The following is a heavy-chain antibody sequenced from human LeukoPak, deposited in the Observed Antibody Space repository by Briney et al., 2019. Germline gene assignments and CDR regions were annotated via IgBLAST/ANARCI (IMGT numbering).Heavy chain of an antibody. Sequence: ASAKVSCKASGYTFTSYGISWVRQAPGQGLAWMGWISAYNGNTNYAQKLQGRVTMTTDTSTSTAYMELRSLRSDDTAVYYCARYLGYYDFWSGYFNWFDPWGQGTLVTVSS. V-gene: IGHV1-18*01. D-gene: IGHD3-3*01. CDR2: ISAYNGNT. J-gene: IGHJ5*02. CDR3: ARYLGYYDFWSGYFNWFDP. CDR1: GYTFTSYG.